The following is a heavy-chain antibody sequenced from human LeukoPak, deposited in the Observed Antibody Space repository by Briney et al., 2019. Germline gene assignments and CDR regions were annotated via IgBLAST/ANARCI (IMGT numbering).Heavy chain of an antibody. CDR3: AKDSGRSSTSCYYPYYYYYYMGV. CDR2: ISDVGSNK. V-gene: IGHV3-30-3*02. CDR1: GFTFSSYA. J-gene: IGHJ6*03. D-gene: IGHD2-2*01. Sequence: GGSLSLSCAASGFTFSSYAMHWVRQAAGKWLEWVAVISDVGSNKYYADSVKGRFTISRDNSKNTLYLQMNSLRAEDTAVYYCAKDSGRSSTSCYYPYYYYYYMGVWGKGTTVTISS.